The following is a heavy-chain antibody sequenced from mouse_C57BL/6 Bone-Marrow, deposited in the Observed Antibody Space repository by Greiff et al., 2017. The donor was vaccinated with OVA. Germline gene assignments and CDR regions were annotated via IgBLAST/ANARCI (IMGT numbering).Heavy chain of an antibody. V-gene: IGHV1-69*01. CDR1: GYTFTSYW. J-gene: IGHJ2*01. Sequence: VQLQQPGAELVMPGASVKLSCKASGYTFTSYWMHWVKQRPGQGLEWIGEIDPSDSYTNYNQKFKGKSTLTVDKSSSTAYMQLSSLTSEDSAVYYCTTVVEYWGQGTTLTVSS. D-gene: IGHD1-1*01. CDR3: TTVVEY. CDR2: IDPSDSYT.